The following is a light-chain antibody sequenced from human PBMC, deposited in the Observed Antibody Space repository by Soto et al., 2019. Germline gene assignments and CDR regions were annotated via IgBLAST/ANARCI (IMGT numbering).Light chain of an antibody. CDR2: DAS. Sequence: ESVLTQSPATLSLSPGERATLSCRASHSVSSNFARYQQKPGQAPRLLISDASNRATGIPVRFSGSGSGTDFTLTISSLEPEEFAVNYGQQSRNWPLTFGGGTKVEIK. CDR3: QQSRNWPLT. V-gene: IGKV3-11*01. CDR1: HSVSSN. J-gene: IGKJ4*01.